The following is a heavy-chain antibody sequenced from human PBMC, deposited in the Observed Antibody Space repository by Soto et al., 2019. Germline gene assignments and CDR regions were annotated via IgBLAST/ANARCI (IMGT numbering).Heavy chain of an antibody. CDR1: GFTSSRSA. CDR2: VVVGSGYT. J-gene: IGHJ6*02. CDR3: TAPTVTTTDYYYGADV. D-gene: IGHD4-17*01. Sequence: VKVSGKSFGFTSSRSAVQGVRQARGQRLEWIGWVVVGSGYTNYAQKFQERVTISTDMPTSTVYMELSSLISDDTGVYYCTAPTVTTTDYYYGADVWGQ. V-gene: IGHV1-58*01.